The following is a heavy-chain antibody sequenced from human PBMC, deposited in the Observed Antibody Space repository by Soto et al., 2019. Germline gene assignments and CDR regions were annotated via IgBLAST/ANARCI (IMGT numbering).Heavy chain of an antibody. D-gene: IGHD4-17*01. CDR3: AKDINPRDYGGFQGVYSYYGMDV. CDR1: GFTFDDYT. V-gene: IGHV3-43*01. Sequence: GGSLRLSCAASGFTFDDYTMHWVRQAPGKGLEWVSLISWDGGSTYYADSVKGRFTISRDNSKNSLYLQMNSLRTEDTALYYCAKDINPRDYGGFQGVYSYYGMDVWGQGTTVTVSS. J-gene: IGHJ6*02. CDR2: ISWDGGST.